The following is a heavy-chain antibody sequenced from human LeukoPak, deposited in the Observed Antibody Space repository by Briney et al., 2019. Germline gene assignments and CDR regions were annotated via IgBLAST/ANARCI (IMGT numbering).Heavy chain of an antibody. CDR1: GFTFRSYS. Sequence: GGSLRLSCAASGFTFRSYSMNWVRQAPGKGLEWVSVIYSGDNTYYADSVKGRFTISRDNSKNTLYLQMNSLRGEDMAVYYCAREENGYGNFDYWGQGTLVTVSS. CDR3: AREENGYGNFDY. V-gene: IGHV3-53*01. J-gene: IGHJ4*02. D-gene: IGHD5-12*01. CDR2: IYSGDNT.